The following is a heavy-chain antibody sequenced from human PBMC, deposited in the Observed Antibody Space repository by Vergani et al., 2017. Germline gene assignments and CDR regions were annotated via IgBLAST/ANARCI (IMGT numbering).Heavy chain of an antibody. D-gene: IGHD2-15*01. CDR2: ISWNSGSI. CDR1: GFTFDDYA. J-gene: IGHJ6*02. CDR3: AKGQVGLLDAFYGMDV. Sequence: EVQLVESGGGLVQPGRSLRLSCAASGFTFDDYAMHWVRQAPGMGLEWVSGISWNSGSIGYADSVKGRFTISRDNAKNSLYLQMNSLRAEDTAVYYCAKGQVGLLDAFYGMDVWGQGTTVTVSS. V-gene: IGHV3-9*01.